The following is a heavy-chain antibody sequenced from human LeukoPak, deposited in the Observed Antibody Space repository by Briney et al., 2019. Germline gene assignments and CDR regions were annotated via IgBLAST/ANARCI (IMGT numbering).Heavy chain of an antibody. CDR1: GGSISSGGYS. CDR2: IYHSGSP. V-gene: IGHV4-30-2*01. CDR3: TRLIRATNGMDV. J-gene: IGHJ6*02. D-gene: IGHD1-26*01. Sequence: SETLSLTCAVSGGSISSGGYSWSWIRQPPGKGLEWIGYIYHSGSPYYNPSLKNRVTISVDRSKNQFSLKLSSVTAADTAVYYCTRLIRATNGMDVWGQGTTVTVSS.